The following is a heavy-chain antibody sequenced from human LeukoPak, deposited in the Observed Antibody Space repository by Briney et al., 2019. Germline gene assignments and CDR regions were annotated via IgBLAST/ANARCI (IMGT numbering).Heavy chain of an antibody. CDR2: MSPNSGNT. J-gene: IGHJ4*02. Sequence: GASVKVSCKASRYTFSNYDINWVRQATGQGLEWMGWMSPNSGNTGYAQKFQGRVTMTRNTSISTAYMELTSLRSEDTAVYYCVAGAPNWGFDYWGQGTLVTVSS. D-gene: IGHD7-27*01. CDR3: VAGAPNWGFDY. V-gene: IGHV1-8*01. CDR1: RYTFSNYD.